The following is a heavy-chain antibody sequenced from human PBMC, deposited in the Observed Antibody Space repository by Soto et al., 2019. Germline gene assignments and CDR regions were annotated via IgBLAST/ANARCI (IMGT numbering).Heavy chain of an antibody. CDR1: GFTSSSYS. CDR2: FRSSGDDGTT. CDR3: AKKVNSGSGSQYFDY. D-gene: IGHD3-10*01. Sequence: PGGSPRLSCAASGFTSSSYSMSWVRQAPGKGLEWVSGFRSSGDDGTTYYADSVKGRFTISRDNSKNTLFLQMNSLRAEDTAIYYCAKKVNSGSGSQYFDYWGQGTLVTVSS. J-gene: IGHJ4*02. V-gene: IGHV3-23*01.